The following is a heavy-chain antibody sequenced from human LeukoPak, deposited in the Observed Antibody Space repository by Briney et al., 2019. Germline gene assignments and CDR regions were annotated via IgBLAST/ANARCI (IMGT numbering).Heavy chain of an antibody. CDR3: ERTANRRVGIDI. D-gene: IGHD1-26*01. Sequence: PGGSLRLSCAASGFTFSDYYMSWIRQAPGKGLEWVSYISSSSTYTNYADSVKGRFTISRDNAKSSLYLQMNSMRAEDTAVYYCERTANRRVGIDIWGQGTMVTVSS. J-gene: IGHJ3*02. CDR1: GFTFSDYY. V-gene: IGHV3-11*03. CDR2: ISSSSTYT.